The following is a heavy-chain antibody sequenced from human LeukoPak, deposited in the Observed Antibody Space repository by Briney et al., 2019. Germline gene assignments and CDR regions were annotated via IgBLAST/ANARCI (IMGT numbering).Heavy chain of an antibody. J-gene: IGHJ4*02. CDR1: GYIFTNYA. CDR3: ARPIAQSSAYWEFFYY. V-gene: IGHV1-18*01. D-gene: IGHD3-22*01. Sequence: ASVKVSCKASGYIFTNYAISWVRQAPGQGREWMGSIGAYNGNTNYAQKLQGRVTMTTDTSTSTAYMELRSLRSDDTAVYYCARPIAQSSAYWEFFYYWGQGTLVTVSS. CDR2: IGAYNGNT.